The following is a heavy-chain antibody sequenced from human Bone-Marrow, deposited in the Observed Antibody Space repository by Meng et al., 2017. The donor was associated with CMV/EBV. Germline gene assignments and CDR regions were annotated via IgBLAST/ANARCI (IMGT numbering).Heavy chain of an antibody. J-gene: IGHJ4*02. D-gene: IGHD3-10*01. CDR1: GGSISSYY. CDR2: IYDSGST. V-gene: IGHV4-59*01. CDR3: AGVLGTMVRGEFDY. Sequence: ECLRLSCTVSGGSISSYYWSWIRQPPGKGLEWIGYIYDSGSTNYNPSLKSRVTISVDTSKNQFSLKLSSVTAADTAVYSWAGVLGTMVRGEFDYWGQGTLVTVSS.